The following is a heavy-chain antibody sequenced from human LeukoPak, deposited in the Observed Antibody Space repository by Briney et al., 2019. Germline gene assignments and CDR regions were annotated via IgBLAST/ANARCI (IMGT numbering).Heavy chain of an antibody. CDR2: TYYRSKWYN. D-gene: IGHD5-24*01. CDR3: ARDRWLQFLGYYYGMDV. V-gene: IGHV6-1*01. CDR1: GDSVSSNSAA. Sequence: PSQTLSLTCAISGDSVSSNSAAWNWIRQSPSRGLEWLGRTYYRSKWYNDYAVSVKSRITINPDTSKNQFSLQLNSVTPEDTAVCYCARDRWLQFLGYYYGMDVWGQGTTVTVSS. J-gene: IGHJ6*02.